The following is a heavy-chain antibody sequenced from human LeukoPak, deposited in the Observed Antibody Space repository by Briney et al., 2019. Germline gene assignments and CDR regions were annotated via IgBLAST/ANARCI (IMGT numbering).Heavy chain of an antibody. CDR1: GFTFSSYA. V-gene: IGHV3-23*01. CDR2: ISGSGGST. Sequence: GGSLRLSCAASGFTFSSYAMSWVRQAPGKGLEWVSAISGSGGSTYYADSVKGRFTISRDNSKNTLYLQMNSLRAEDTAVYYCAKAHCSSTSCYLGWFDPWGQGTLVTVSS. CDR3: AKAHCSSTSCYLGWFDP. D-gene: IGHD2-2*01. J-gene: IGHJ5*02.